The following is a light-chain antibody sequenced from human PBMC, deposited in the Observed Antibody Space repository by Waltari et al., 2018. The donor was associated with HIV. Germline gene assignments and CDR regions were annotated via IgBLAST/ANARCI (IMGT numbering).Light chain of an antibody. CDR3: QQYNNWPLA. V-gene: IGKV3-15*01. Sequence: EAVMTQSPATLSVSPGERATLSCRASRTISNHLAWYQQKPGRAPRLLIYGASTRATGIPARFSGSGSGTEFTLTISSLQSEDFAVYYCQQYNNWPLAFGPGTKVEIK. CDR2: GAS. J-gene: IGKJ1*01. CDR1: RTISNH.